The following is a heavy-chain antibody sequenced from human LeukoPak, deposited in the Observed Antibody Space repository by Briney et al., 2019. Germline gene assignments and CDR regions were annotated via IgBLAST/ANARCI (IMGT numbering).Heavy chain of an antibody. V-gene: IGHV1-46*01. Sequence: ASVKVSCKASGYTFTGYHMHWVRQAPGQGLEWTGVINPTGGDTRYAQKFQGRVTMTRDTSTSTVYMELSSLRSEDTAVYYCARDLAFCSTTTCSLRFMTYNWFDPWGQGTLVTVSS. CDR2: INPTGGDT. D-gene: IGHD2-2*01. CDR1: GYTFTGYH. J-gene: IGHJ5*02. CDR3: ARDLAFCSTTTCSLRFMTYNWFDP.